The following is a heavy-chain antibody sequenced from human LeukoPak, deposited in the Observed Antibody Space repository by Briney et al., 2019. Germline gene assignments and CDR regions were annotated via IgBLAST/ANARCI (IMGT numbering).Heavy chain of an antibody. CDR3: VRFGTVAVKVLDC. Sequence: PGGSLRLSCAASGFTFSSYAMSWVRQAPGKGLEWVSAISGSGGSTYYADSLKGRFTISRDNSKNTLYLQMNSLRDEDTAVYYCVRFGTVAVKVLDCWGQGTLVSVCS. J-gene: IGHJ4*02. CDR1: GFTFSSYA. V-gene: IGHV3-23*01. CDR2: ISGSGGST. D-gene: IGHD6-19*01.